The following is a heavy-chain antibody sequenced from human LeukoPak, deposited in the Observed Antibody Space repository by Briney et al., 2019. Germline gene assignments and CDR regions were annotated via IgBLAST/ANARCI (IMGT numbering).Heavy chain of an antibody. Sequence: GRSLRLSCAASGFTFSSYAMHWVRQAPGKGLEWVAVISYDGSNKYYADSVKGRFTISRDNSKNTLYLQMNSLRAEDTAVYYCARGRYSSGYYFHYWGQGTLVTVSS. CDR2: ISYDGSNK. CDR1: GFTFSSYA. D-gene: IGHD5-18*01. J-gene: IGHJ4*02. CDR3: ARGRYSSGYYFHY. V-gene: IGHV3-30*04.